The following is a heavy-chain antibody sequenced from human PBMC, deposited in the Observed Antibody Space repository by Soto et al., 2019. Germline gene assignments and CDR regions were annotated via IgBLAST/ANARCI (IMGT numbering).Heavy chain of an antibody. Sequence: SETLSLTCTVSGGSMISYYCSWIRQPAGKGLEWIGRIYSSGSTNYNPSLKSRVTMSVDTSKNQFSLKLNSVTAADTAVYYCARAHGYNIDAFDVWGQGTMVTVSS. D-gene: IGHD6-25*01. CDR2: IYSSGST. CDR1: GGSMISYY. V-gene: IGHV4-4*07. J-gene: IGHJ3*01. CDR3: ARAHGYNIDAFDV.